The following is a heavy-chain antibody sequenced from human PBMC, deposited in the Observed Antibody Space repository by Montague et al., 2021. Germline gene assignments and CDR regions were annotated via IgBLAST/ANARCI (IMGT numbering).Heavy chain of an antibody. V-gene: IGHV4-39*01. D-gene: IGHD2-21*02. CDR2: IYYSANT. CDR1: GASINSSPYY. J-gene: IGHJ5*02. CDR3: ARVDCDGGCYTFDP. Sequence: SETLSLTCTVSGASINSSPYYWGWIRQPPGQGLEWIGSIYYSANTYYNPSLKSRLSISVDTTKNQFSLRLKSVTAADTAVYHCARVDCDGGCYTFDPWGQGTLVTVSS.